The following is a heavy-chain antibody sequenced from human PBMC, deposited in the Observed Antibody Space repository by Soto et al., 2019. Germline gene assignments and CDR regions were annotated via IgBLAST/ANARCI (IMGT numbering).Heavy chain of an antibody. J-gene: IGHJ3*01. CDR2: ISIRGDYR. CDR3: ANHGGFDF. V-gene: IGHV3-23*01. Sequence: EGQLLQSGGGLVQPGESLRLSCAASGFTFSSSGMSWVRQAPGKGLEWVSSISIRGDYRYYADSVKGRFTISRDNSKNTLYLQMSSLTAEDTALYYCANHGGFDFWGQGTMVALSS. D-gene: IGHD4-17*01. CDR1: GFTFSSSG.